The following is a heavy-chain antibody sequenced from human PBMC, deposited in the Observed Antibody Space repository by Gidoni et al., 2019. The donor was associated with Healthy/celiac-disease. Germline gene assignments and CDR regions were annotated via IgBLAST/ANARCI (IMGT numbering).Heavy chain of an antibody. J-gene: IGHJ4*02. CDR1: GYTLTGSY. CDR3: ASLGGLRRGKRPGDY. CDR2: INPNSGGT. Sequence: QVQLVQSGAEVKKPGASVKVSFTASGYTLTGSYMPWVRQAPGQGLEWMGWINPNSGGTNYAQKFQGRVTMTRDTSSSTAYMELSRLRSDDTAVYYCASLGGLRRGKRPGDYWGQGTLVTVSS. V-gene: IGHV1-2*02. D-gene: IGHD3-16*01.